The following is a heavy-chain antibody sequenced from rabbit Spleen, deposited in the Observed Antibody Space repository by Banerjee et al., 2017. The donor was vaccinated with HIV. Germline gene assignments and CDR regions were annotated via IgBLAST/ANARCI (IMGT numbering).Heavy chain of an antibody. CDR2: IVNGDGST. CDR1: GFDFSSNA. D-gene: IGHD4-1*01. CDR3: ARDLAGVIGWNFNL. J-gene: IGHJ4*01. Sequence: QEQLVESGGGLVQPGGSLKLSCKASGFDFSSNAMCWVRQAPGKGPEWIACIVNGDGSTYYASWAKGRFTISGASWTTVSLQMTSVTVADTATYFCARDLAGVIGWNFNLWGPGTLVTVS. V-gene: IGHV1S47*01.